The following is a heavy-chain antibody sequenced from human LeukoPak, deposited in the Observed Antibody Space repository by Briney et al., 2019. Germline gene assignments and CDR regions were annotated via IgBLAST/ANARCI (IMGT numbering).Heavy chain of an antibody. J-gene: IGHJ6*03. Sequence: GGSLRLSCVASGFTFSSYWMHWVRQAPGKGLVWVSHINSDGYSTNYADSVKGRFTISRDNAKNTLYLQMNSLRAEDTAVYYWAKGINDFWRVFMDIWGKGTTVTGSS. V-gene: IGHV3-74*01. D-gene: IGHD3-3*01. CDR2: INSDGYST. CDR1: GFTFSSYW. CDR3: AKGINDFWRVFMDI.